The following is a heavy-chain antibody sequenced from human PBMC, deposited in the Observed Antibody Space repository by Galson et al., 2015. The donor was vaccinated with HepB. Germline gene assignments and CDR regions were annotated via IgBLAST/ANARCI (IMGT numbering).Heavy chain of an antibody. CDR2: IDPSDSYT. CDR1: GYSFTSYW. J-gene: IGHJ2*01. D-gene: IGHD4-17*01. CDR3: ARHAKYGDYGGWYFDL. V-gene: IGHV5-10-1*01. Sequence: QSGAEVKKPGESLKISCKGSGYSFTSYWIGWVRQMSGKGLEWMGRIDPSDSYTNYSPSFQGHVTISADKSISTAYLQWSSLKASDTAMYYCARHAKYGDYGGWYFDLWGRGTLVTVSS.